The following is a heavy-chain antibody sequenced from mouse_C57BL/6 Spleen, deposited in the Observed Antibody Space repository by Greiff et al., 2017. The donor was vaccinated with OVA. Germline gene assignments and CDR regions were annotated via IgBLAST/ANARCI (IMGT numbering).Heavy chain of an antibody. J-gene: IGHJ3*01. CDR3: AKKANYVGPWFAY. Sequence: VQLQQPGAELVKPGASVKMSCKASGYTFTSYWITWVKQRPGQGLEWIGDIYPGSGSTNYNEKFKSKATLTVDTSSSTAYMQLSSLTSEDSAVYYCAKKANYVGPWFAYWGQGTLVTVSA. CDR2: IYPGSGST. CDR1: GYTFTSYW. D-gene: IGHD1-1*01. V-gene: IGHV1-55*01.